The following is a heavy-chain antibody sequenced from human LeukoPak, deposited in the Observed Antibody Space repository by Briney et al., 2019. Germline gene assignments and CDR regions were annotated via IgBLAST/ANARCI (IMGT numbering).Heavy chain of an antibody. V-gene: IGHV4-59*01. D-gene: IGHD3-3*01. CDR3: ASSYSDFWSGYWGYYYGMDV. J-gene: IGHJ6*02. CDR1: GGSISSYY. CDR2: IYYGGST. Sequence: SETLSLTCTVSGGSISSYYWSWIRQPPGKGLEWIGYIYYGGSTNYNPSLKSRVTISVDTSKNQFSLKLSSVTAADTAVYYCASSYSDFWSGYWGYYYGMDVWGQGTTVTVSS.